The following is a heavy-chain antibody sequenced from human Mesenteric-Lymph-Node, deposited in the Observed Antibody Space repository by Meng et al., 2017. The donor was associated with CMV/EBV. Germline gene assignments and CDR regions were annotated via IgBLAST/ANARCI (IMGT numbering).Heavy chain of an antibody. Sequence: GESLKISCAASGFTFNSYAMSWVRQAPGKGLEWVAAISGSGDSTDYADSVKGRFTISRDNSKNTLYLQMNSLRAGDAAVYYCARDAPAIIDYWGQGTLVTVSS. V-gene: IGHV3-23*01. CDR1: GFTFNSYA. CDR2: ISGSGDST. D-gene: IGHD2-2*01. CDR3: ARDAPAIIDY. J-gene: IGHJ4*02.